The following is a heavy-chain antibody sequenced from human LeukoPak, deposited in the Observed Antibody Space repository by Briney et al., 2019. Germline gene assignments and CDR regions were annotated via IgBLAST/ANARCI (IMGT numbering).Heavy chain of an antibody. D-gene: IGHD3-22*01. Sequence: KPPETLSLTCTVSGGSISSYYWSWIRQPPGKGLEWIGYIYYNGSTNYTPSLKGRVTISLDTSKNQFSLKLRSVTAADTAMYYCARAVVLYYDGSGYSTRFDYWGQGTLVTVSS. CDR1: GGSISSYY. CDR2: IYYNGST. CDR3: ARAVVLYYDGSGYSTRFDY. V-gene: IGHV4-59*01. J-gene: IGHJ4*02.